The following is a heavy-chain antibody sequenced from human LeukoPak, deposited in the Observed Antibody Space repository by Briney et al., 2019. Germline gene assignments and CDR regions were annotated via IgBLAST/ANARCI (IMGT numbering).Heavy chain of an antibody. V-gene: IGHV4-34*01. CDR2: INHSGST. D-gene: IGHD6-19*01. Sequence: SETLSLTCAVYGGSFSGYYWSWIRQPPGKGLEWIGEINHSGSTNYNPSLKSRVTISVDTSKNQFSLKLSSVTAADTAVYYCARDRDIAVAGTLDYWGQGTLVTVSS. CDR3: ARDRDIAVAGTLDY. CDR1: GGSFSGYY. J-gene: IGHJ4*02.